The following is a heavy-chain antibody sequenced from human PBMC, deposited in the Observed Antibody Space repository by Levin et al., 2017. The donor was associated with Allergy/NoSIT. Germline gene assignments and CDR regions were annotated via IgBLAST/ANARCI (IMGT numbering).Heavy chain of an antibody. V-gene: IGHV4-39*01. J-gene: IGHJ4*02. CDR2: IYYSGST. CDR1: GGSISSSSYY. CDR3: ASPHRHCSGGSCFGY. Sequence: SETLSLTCTVSGGSISSSSYYWGWIRQPPGKGLEWIGSIYYSGSTYYNPSLKSRVTISVDTSKNQFSLKLSSVTAADTAVYYCASPHRHCSGGSCFGYWGQGTLVTVSS. D-gene: IGHD2-15*01.